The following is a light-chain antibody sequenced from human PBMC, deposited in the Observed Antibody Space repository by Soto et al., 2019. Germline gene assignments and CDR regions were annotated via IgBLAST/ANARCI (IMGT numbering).Light chain of an antibody. Sequence: QSALTQPASVSGSPGQSITISCTGTSSDVGDYKYVSWYQQHPGKAPKLMIYEVSYRPSGVSNRFSGSKSGNTASLTISGLQAEDEADYYCTSYTSSSTYVFGTGTKV. CDR1: SSDVGDYKY. V-gene: IGLV2-14*01. J-gene: IGLJ1*01. CDR2: EVS. CDR3: TSYTSSSTYV.